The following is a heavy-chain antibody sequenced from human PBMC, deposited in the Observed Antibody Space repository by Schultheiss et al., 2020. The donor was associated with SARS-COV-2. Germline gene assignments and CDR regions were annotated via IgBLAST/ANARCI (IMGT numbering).Heavy chain of an antibody. CDR2: ISYDGSNK. J-gene: IGHJ5*02. CDR1: GFTFSSYG. V-gene: IGHV3-30*19. Sequence: GESLKISCAASGFTFSSYGMHWVRQAPGKGLEWVAVISYDGSNKYYADSVKGRFTISRDNSKNTLYLQMNSLRAEDTAVYYCAREGDWSGYYPGWFDPWGQGTLVTVSS. D-gene: IGHD3-3*01. CDR3: AREGDWSGYYPGWFDP.